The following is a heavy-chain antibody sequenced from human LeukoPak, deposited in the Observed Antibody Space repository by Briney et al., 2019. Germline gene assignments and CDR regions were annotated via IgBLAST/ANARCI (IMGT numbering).Heavy chain of an antibody. V-gene: IGHV3-48*03. J-gene: IGHJ2*01. CDR1: GFTFSSYE. CDR3: ARDSGWGGSWYFDL. Sequence: PGGSLRLSCAASGFTFSSYEMSWVRQAPGKGLEWVSYISSSGSTIYYADSVKGRFTISRGNAKNSLYLQMNSLRAEDTAVYYCARDSGWGGSWYFDLWGRGTLVTVSS. CDR2: ISSSGSTI. D-gene: IGHD2-15*01.